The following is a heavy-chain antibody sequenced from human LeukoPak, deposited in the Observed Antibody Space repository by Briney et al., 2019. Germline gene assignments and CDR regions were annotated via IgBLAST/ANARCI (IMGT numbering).Heavy chain of an antibody. CDR1: GYTFTSYA. CDR2: INTNTGNP. V-gene: IGHV7-4-1*02. CDR3: ARSVVVVAASYYYYGMDV. J-gene: IGHJ6*02. Sequence: ASVKVSCKASGYTFTSYAMNWVRQAPGQGLEWMGWINTNTGNPTYAQGFTGRFVFSLDTSVSTAYLQISSLKAEDTAVYYCARSVVVVAASYYYYGMDVWGQGTTVTVSS. D-gene: IGHD2-15*01.